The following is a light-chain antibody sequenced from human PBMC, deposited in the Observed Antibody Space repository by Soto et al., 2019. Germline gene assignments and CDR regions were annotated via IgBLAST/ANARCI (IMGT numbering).Light chain of an antibody. V-gene: IGKV3-11*01. J-gene: IGKJ4*01. Sequence: EIVLTQSPATLSLSPGEIATLSCRASQSVSSYLAWYQQKPGQAPRLLIYGPSNSATGIPARFSGSGSGTDFTLTISSLEPEAFAVYYCQQRSNWLTFRGGPKVEIK. CDR1: QSVSSY. CDR3: QQRSNWLT. CDR2: GPS.